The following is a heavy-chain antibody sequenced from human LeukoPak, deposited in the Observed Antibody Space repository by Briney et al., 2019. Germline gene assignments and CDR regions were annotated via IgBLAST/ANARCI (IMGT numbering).Heavy chain of an antibody. J-gene: IGHJ6*03. CDR3: ARRGKGPVTRNPQAYYYYSYYYMDV. Sequence: SGTLSLTCAVSGGSFIGYYWSWIRQPPGKGLEWIGEINHSGSTNYNPPLQSRVTISVDTSKNQFPPKLRSVTAADTAVYYCARRGKGPVTRNPQAYYYYSYYYMDVWGKGTTVTISS. V-gene: IGHV4-34*01. CDR1: GGSFIGYY. D-gene: IGHD3-22*01. CDR2: INHSGST.